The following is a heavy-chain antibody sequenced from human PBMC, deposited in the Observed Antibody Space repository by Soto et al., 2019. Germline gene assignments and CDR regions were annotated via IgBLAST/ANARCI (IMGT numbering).Heavy chain of an antibody. Sequence: PGGSLRLSCAASGFTFSSYAMSWVRQAPGKGLEWVSAISGSGGSTYYADSVKGRFTISRDNSKNTLYLQMNSLRAEDTAIYYCAKSALERRFGSNGLHVWGQGTTVTVSS. CDR2: ISGSGGST. V-gene: IGHV3-23*01. CDR1: GFTFSSYA. J-gene: IGHJ6*02. CDR3: AKSALERRFGSNGLHV. D-gene: IGHD1-1*01.